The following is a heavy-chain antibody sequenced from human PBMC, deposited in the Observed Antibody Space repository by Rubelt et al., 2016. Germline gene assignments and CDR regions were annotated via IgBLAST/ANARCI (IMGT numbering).Heavy chain of an antibody. CDR2: ISHGGST. CDR1: GGSFSSYY. D-gene: IGHD3-16*01. CDR3: ASIPKSRGGPDTLDI. V-gene: IGHV4-34*01. Sequence: QVQLQQWGAGLLKPSETLSLTCAVYGGSFSSYYWSWVRQPPGKGLEWIGEISHGGSTNYNPSLKSRVTISVDTSKNQFSLNLNPGTAGDTAVYDSASIPKSRGGPDTLDIWGQGTMVTVSS. J-gene: IGHJ3*02.